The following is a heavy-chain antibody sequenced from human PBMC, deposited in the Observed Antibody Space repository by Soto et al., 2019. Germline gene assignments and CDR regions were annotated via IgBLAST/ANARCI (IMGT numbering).Heavy chain of an antibody. Sequence: QAPLVQSGAEMKKPGASVKVSCKASGYTLSNYGITWVRQAPGQGLEWMGWSSTYNGNTKYAKKFQGRVTMTTDTSTSTAYMELRSLRSDHPAVYYCVRDHHDFSSEYHYYHMDVWGKGTTVTVSS. CDR1: GYTLSNYG. V-gene: IGHV1-18*01. J-gene: IGHJ6*03. D-gene: IGHD3-3*01. CDR3: VRDHHDFSSEYHYYHMDV. CDR2: SSTYNGNT.